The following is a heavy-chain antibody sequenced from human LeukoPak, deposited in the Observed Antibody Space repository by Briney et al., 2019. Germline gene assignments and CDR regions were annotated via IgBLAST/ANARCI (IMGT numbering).Heavy chain of an antibody. D-gene: IGHD3-22*01. CDR3: ARRRRYYDSSGYQYYYFDY. CDR2: TYWDDDK. V-gene: IGHV2-5*02. CDR1: GFSLSTRGVG. Sequence: SGPTLFQPTHTLTLTFTFSGFSLSTRGVGGGWIRQPPGKALEWLTLTYWDDDKRYSPSLKSRLTITKDTSKNQVVLTMTNMDPVDTATYYCARRRRYYDSSGYQYYYFDYWGQGTLVTVSS. J-gene: IGHJ4*02.